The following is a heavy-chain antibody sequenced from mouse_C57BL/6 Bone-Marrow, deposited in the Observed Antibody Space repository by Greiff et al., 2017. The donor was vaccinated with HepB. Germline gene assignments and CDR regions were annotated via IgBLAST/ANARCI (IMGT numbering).Heavy chain of an antibody. CDR1: GYSITSGYY. J-gene: IGHJ3*01. CDR2: ISYDGSN. CDR3: ASGVYYGDFAY. V-gene: IGHV3-6*01. D-gene: IGHD2-13*01. Sequence: ESGPGLVKPSQSLSLTCSVTGYSITSGYYWNWIRQFPGNKLEWMGYISYDGSNNYNPSLKNRISITRDTSKNQFFLKLNSVTTEDTATYYCASGVYYGDFAYWGQGTLVTVSA.